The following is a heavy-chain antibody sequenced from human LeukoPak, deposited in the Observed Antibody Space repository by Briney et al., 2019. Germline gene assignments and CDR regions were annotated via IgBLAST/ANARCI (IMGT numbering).Heavy chain of an antibody. D-gene: IGHD1-26*01. V-gene: IGHV3-53*01. CDR3: AKDGRDPRDYFDY. Sequence: GGSLRLSCAASGFTVSSNYMSWVRQAPGKGLEWVSVIYSGGSTYYADSVKGRFTISRDNSKNTLYLQMNSLRAEDTAVYYCAKDGRDPRDYFDYWGQGTLVTVSS. J-gene: IGHJ4*02. CDR2: IYSGGST. CDR1: GFTVSSNY.